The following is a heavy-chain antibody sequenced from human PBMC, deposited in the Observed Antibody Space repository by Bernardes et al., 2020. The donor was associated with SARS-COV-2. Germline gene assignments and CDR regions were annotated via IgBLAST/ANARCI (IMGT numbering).Heavy chain of an antibody. CDR1: GFTFDDYG. CDR2: INWNGGST. D-gene: IGHD2-15*01. CDR3: ARDRDNNNWFDP. Sequence: GGSLRLSCAASGFTFDDYGMSWVRQAPGKGLEWVSGINWNGGSTGYADSVKGRFTISRDNAKNSLYLQMNSLRAEDTALYHCARDRDNNNWFDPWGQGTLVTVSS. J-gene: IGHJ5*02. V-gene: IGHV3-20*01.